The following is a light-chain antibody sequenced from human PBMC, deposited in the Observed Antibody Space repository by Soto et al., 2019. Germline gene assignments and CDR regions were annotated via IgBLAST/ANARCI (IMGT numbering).Light chain of an antibody. CDR2: SAS. Sequence: DIQMTQSPSSVSASVRDRVTITCRANQGISSWLAWYQQKPGKAPKLLIYSASSLESGVPSRFSGSGSGTEFSITISRLLPEDCAAYHCQQLSPLPLTFGQGTRLEIK. CDR3: QQLSPLPLT. J-gene: IGKJ5*01. V-gene: IGKV1-12*01. CDR1: QGISSW.